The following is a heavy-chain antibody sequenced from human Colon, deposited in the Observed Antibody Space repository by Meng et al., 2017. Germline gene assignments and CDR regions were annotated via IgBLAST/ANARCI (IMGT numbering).Heavy chain of an antibody. J-gene: IGHJ4*02. CDR2: IYYTGSN. Sequence: VQLQESGPGLVRPTGTLSHTCTVSGGSVSSGSYDLSWVRQPPGKGLEWIEYIYYTGSNNYNPSLKSRVTISVDTSKNQFSLKLSSVTAADTAVYYCARGPLDYWGQGTLVTVSS. CDR1: GGSVSSGSYD. V-gene: IGHV4-61*01. CDR3: ARGPLDY.